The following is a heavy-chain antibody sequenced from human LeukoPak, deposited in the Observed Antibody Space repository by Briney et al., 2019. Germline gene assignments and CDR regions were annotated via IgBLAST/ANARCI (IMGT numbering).Heavy chain of an antibody. CDR3: VRDPPSRQFDP. V-gene: IGHV4-4*07. J-gene: IGHJ5*02. CDR2: INPSGST. Sequence: SETLSLTCTVSGGSMHSYYWTWIRQPAGKGLEWIGRINPSGSTNYNPSLKSRVTMSVDTSKNQFSLNVTSVTAADTAVYYCVRDPPSRQFDPWGQGTLVTVSS. CDR1: GGSMHSYY.